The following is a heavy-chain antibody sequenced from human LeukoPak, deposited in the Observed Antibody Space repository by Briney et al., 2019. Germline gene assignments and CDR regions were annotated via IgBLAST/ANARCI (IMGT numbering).Heavy chain of an antibody. CDR3: ARDNRVVPAAIPPPSYYYYGMDV. V-gene: IGHV1-18*01. CDR1: GYTFSNYG. Sequence: ASVKVSCKASGYTFSNYGISWVRQAPGQGLEWMGWISGYNGNTNYAQKLQGRVTMTTDTSTSTAYMELSSLRSEDTAVYYCARDNRVVPAAIPPPSYYYYGMDVWGQGTTVTVSS. J-gene: IGHJ6*02. D-gene: IGHD2-2*02. CDR2: ISGYNGNT.